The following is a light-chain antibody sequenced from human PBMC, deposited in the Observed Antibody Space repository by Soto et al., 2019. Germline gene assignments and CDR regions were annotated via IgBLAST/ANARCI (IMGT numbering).Light chain of an antibody. V-gene: IGKV3-11*01. J-gene: IGKJ5*01. CDR3: QQRSNWPPIT. Sequence: EIVLTQSPATLSLSAGERATLSCRASQSVSRYLSCYQHKPGQAPRLLIYDASNRATGIPARFSGSGSGTDFTLTISSLEPEDFAVYYCQQRSNWPPITFGQGTRLEIK. CDR1: QSVSRY. CDR2: DAS.